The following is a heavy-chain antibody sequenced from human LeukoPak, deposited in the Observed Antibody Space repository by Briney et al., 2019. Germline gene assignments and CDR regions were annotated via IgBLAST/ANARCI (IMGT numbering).Heavy chain of an antibody. CDR3: ARDKGLGAFDI. Sequence: SETLSLTCTVSGGSISSYYWSWIRQPPGKGLEWIGYIYYSGSTNYNPSLKSRVTISVDTSKNQFSLKLSSVTAADTAVYYCARDKGLGAFDIWGQGTMVTVSS. CDR2: IYYSGST. CDR1: GGSISSYY. J-gene: IGHJ3*02. V-gene: IGHV4-59*01.